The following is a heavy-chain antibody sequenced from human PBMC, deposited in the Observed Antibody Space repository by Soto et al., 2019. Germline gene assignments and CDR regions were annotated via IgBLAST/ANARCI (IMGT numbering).Heavy chain of an antibody. D-gene: IGHD5-18*01. J-gene: IGHJ6*02. CDR1: AYTFNTYG. CDR3: ARDERKQLWVEGRNAMDV. V-gene: IGHV1-18*01. Sequence: QVQLVQSGPEVKKPGASVKVSCKASAYTFNTYGISWVRRAPGQGLEWMGWISGHNGQTNYAQKFRGRVTITTDTSTSTAYMELRSLRSDDTAIYYCARDERKQLWVEGRNAMDVWGQGTTVTVSS. CDR2: ISGHNGQT.